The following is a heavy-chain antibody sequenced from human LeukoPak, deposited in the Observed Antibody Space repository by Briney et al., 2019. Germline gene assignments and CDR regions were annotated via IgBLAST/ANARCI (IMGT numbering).Heavy chain of an antibody. D-gene: IGHD3-16*02. V-gene: IGHV3-30*04. CDR3: ARGSITFGGVIDYFDY. CDR1: GFTFSSYA. J-gene: IGHJ4*02. Sequence: PGRSLRLSCAASGFTFSSYAMHWVRQAPGKGLEWVAVISYDGSNKYYADSVKGRFTISRDNSKNTLYLQMNSLRAEDTAVYYCARGSITFGGVIDYFDYWGQGTLATVSS. CDR2: ISYDGSNK.